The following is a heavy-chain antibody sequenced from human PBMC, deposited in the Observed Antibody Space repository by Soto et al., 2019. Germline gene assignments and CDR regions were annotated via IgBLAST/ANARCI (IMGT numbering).Heavy chain of an antibody. CDR1: GGSIRSYY. CDR3: ARNYGHAFDI. J-gene: IGHJ3*02. D-gene: IGHD1-7*01. V-gene: IGHV4-59*01. CDR2: IDYSGST. Sequence: QVQLQESGPGLVKPSETLSLTCTVSGGSIRSYYWSWIRQPPGKGLEWIGYIDYSGSTNYNPSLKTRVTSSVDTSTNQFSLKLSSVPAADTAVYYCARNYGHAFDIWGQGTMVTVSS.